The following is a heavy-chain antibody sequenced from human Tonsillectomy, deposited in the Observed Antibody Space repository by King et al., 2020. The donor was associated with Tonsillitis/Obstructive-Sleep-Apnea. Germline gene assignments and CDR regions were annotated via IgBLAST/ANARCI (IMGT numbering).Heavy chain of an antibody. CDR2: IKWNGGST. CDR3: ARARSSGWGDDAFDI. CDR1: GFTFYDYG. Sequence: DVQLVESGGGVVRPGGSLRLSFAASGFTFYDYGMSWGRQAPGKGLEWVSGIKWNGGSTGYADSVKGRFTISRDNAKNSLYLQMNSLRAEDTALYYCARARSSGWGDDAFDIWGQGTMVTVSS. D-gene: IGHD6-19*01. J-gene: IGHJ3*02. V-gene: IGHV3-20*03.